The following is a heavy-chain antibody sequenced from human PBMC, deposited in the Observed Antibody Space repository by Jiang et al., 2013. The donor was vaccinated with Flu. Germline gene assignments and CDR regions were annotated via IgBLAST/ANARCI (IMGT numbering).Heavy chain of an antibody. J-gene: IGHJ4*02. V-gene: IGHV2-70*11. Sequence: KPTQTLTLTCTFSGFSLSTSGMCVSWIRQPPGKALEWLARIDWNDDKYYTTSPKTRLTISKDTSKNQVVLTMTNMDPVDTATYYCARRRRIGSYYGHDYWGQGTLVTVSS. CDR2: IDWNDDK. CDR3: ARRRRIGSYYGHDY. CDR1: GFSLSTSGMC. D-gene: IGHD1-26*01.